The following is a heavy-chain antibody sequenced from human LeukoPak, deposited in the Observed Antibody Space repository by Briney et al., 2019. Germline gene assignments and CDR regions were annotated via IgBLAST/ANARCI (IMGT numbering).Heavy chain of an antibody. CDR2: MNPNSGNT. CDR3: ARGLEQGRITIFGVVIYYYYYMDV. V-gene: IGHV1-8*02. CDR1: GYTFTGYY. Sequence: ASVKVSCKASGYTFTGYYMHWVRQATGQGLEWMGWMNPNSGNTGYAQKFQGRVTMTRNTSISTAYMELSSLRSEDTAVYYCARGLEQGRITIFGVVIYYYYYMDVWGKGTTVTVSS. D-gene: IGHD3-3*01. J-gene: IGHJ6*03.